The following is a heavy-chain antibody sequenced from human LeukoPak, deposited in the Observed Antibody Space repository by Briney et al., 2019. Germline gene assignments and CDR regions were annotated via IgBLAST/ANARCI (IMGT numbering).Heavy chain of an antibody. CDR1: GYTLTELS. J-gene: IGHJ6*02. CDR2: FDPAEDKI. V-gene: IGHV1-24*01. D-gene: IGHD2-2*01. CDR3: ANLLLEIAVGSGVHGRDV. Sequence: ASVKVSCKVSGYTLTELSMHWVRQAPGKGLEWMGGFDPAEDKIIYAQRFQGRVSMTEDTSTDTAYMELSSLRSGDTAVYYCANLLLEIAVGSGVHGRDVWGQGTTVTVSS.